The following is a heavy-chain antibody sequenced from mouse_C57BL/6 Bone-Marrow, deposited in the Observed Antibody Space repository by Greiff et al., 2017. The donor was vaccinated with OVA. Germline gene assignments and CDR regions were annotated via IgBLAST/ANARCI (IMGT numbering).Heavy chain of an antibody. V-gene: IGHV1-82*01. CDR3: AWGSWLRRPRYFDV. CDR1: GYAFSSSW. CDR2: IYPGDGDT. Sequence: QVQLQQSGPELVKPGASVKISCKASGYAFSSSWMNWVKQRPGKGLEWIGRIYPGDGDTNYNGKFKGKATLTADKSSSTAYMQLSSLTSEDSAVYFCAWGSWLRRPRYFDVWGTGTTVTVSS. J-gene: IGHJ1*03. D-gene: IGHD2-2*01.